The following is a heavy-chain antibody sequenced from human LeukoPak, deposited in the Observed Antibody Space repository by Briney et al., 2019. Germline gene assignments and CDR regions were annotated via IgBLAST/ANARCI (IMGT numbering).Heavy chain of an antibody. J-gene: IGHJ5*02. Sequence: ASVKDTCKASGYTFTSYGSSWVRQAPGKGREWMGWISAYNSDTNYAQKLQGRVTMTTDTSTRTAYMELRSLRSDDTAVYYCARSIAGDYVEWFDPWGQGTLVTVSS. CDR1: GYTFTSYG. CDR3: ARSIAGDYVEWFDP. V-gene: IGHV1-18*01. D-gene: IGHD4-17*01. CDR2: ISAYNSDT.